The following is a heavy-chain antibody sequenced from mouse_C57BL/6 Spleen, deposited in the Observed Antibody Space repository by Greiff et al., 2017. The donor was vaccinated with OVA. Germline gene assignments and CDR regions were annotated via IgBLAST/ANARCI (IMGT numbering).Heavy chain of an antibody. CDR2: IHPNSGST. J-gene: IGHJ2*01. V-gene: IGHV1-64*01. Sequence: QVQLQQPGAELVKPGASVKLSCKASGYTFTSYWMHWVKQRPGQGLEWIGMIHPNSGSTNYNEKFKSKATLTVDKSSSTAYMQLSSLTSEDSAVYYCASPYYDGSLDYWGQGTTLTVSS. CDR3: ASPYYDGSLDY. CDR1: GYTFTSYW. D-gene: IGHD1-1*01.